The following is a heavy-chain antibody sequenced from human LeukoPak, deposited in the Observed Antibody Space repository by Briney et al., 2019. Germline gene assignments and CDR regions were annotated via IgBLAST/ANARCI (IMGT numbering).Heavy chain of an antibody. V-gene: IGHV3-23*01. J-gene: IGHJ4*02. CDR2: ISASGGST. CDR1: GFTFSSYA. CDR3: AKDVRVGEYYGSGSYFDY. Sequence: GGSLRLSCAASGFTFSSYAMSWVRQAPGTGLEWVSIISASGGSTYYADSVKGRFTISRDKSKNYLQMNSLRGDDTAIYYCAKDVRVGEYYGSGSYFDYWGQGTLVTVSS. D-gene: IGHD3-10*01.